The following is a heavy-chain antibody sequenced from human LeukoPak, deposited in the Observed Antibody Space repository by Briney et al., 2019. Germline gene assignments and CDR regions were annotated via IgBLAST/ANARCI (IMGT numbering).Heavy chain of an antibody. CDR1: GYTFTSYD. CDR2: MNPNSGNT. V-gene: IGHV1-8*01. D-gene: IGHD6-19*01. CDR3: ARYSSGWYSGGMDV. Sequence: GASVTVSCKASGYTFTSYDIDWVRQASGQGLEWMGWMNPNSGNTGYAQKFQGRVTMTRNTSISTAYMELSSLRSEDTAVYYCARYSSGWYSGGMDVWGQGTTVTVS. J-gene: IGHJ6*02.